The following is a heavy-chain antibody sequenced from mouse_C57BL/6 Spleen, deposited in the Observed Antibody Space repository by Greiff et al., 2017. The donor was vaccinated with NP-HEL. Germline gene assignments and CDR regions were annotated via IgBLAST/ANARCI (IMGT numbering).Heavy chain of an antibody. CDR3: ARTDYSNPSWFAY. J-gene: IGHJ3*01. CDR1: GYTFTSYW. CDR2: IDPSDSYT. V-gene: IGHV1-50*01. Sequence: QVQLQQPGAELVKPGASVKLSCKASGYTFTSYWMQWVKQRPGQGLEWIGEIDPSDSYTNYNQKFKGKATLTVDTSSSTAYMQLSSLTAEDSGVYYCARTDYSNPSWFAYWGQGTLVTVSA. D-gene: IGHD2-5*01.